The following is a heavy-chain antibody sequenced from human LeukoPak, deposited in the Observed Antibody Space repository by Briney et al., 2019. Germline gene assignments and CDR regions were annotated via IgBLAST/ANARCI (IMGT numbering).Heavy chain of an antibody. V-gene: IGHV3-21*01. D-gene: IGHD6-19*01. CDR2: ISSSSSYI. CDR1: GFTFSSYS. J-gene: IGHJ4*02. CDR3: AKDLQWLVDDY. Sequence: GGSLRLSCAASGFTFSSYSMNWVRQAPGKGLEWVSSISSSSSYIYYADSVKGRFTISRDNSKNTLYLQMNSLRPEDTAVYYCAKDLQWLVDDYWGQGTLVTVSS.